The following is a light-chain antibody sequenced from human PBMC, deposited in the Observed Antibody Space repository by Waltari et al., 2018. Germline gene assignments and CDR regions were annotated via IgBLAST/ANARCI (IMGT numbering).Light chain of an antibody. CDR3: QQSYSKPWT. CDR1: QSITKY. CDR2: AAS. J-gene: IGKJ1*01. V-gene: IGKV1-39*01. Sequence: DIQMTQSPSSLSASVGDRVTITCRASQSITKYLNWYQQKPGTAPKLLIYAASSLQAEVPSRFSGGDSGTDFTLTISSLQPEDFATYHCQQSYSKPWTFGQGTKVEI.